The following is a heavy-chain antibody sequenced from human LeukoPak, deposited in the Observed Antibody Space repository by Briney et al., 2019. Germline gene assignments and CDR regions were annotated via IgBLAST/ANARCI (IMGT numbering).Heavy chain of an antibody. CDR2: IKQDGSEK. D-gene: IGHD2-2*01. CDR3: VAPRVPAGMGDF. Sequence: GGSLRLSCAASGFIFSTYWMSWVRQAPGKGLEWVANIKQDGSEKKYVDSVKGRFTISRDNAENSLFLQMNSLRVEDTAVYYCVAPRVPAGMGDFWGQGTPVTVSS. J-gene: IGHJ4*02. V-gene: IGHV3-7*01. CDR1: GFIFSTYW.